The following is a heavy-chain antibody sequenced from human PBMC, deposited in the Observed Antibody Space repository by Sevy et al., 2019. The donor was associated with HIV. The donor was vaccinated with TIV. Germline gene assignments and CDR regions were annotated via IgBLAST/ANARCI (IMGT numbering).Heavy chain of an antibody. D-gene: IGHD1-26*01. V-gene: IGHV3-21*01. CDR1: GFTFSSYS. Sequence: GGSLRLSCAASGFTFSSYSMNWVRQAPGKGLEWVSSISSSSSYIYYADSVKGRFTISRDNAKNSLYLQMNSLRAEDTAVYYCARDSGLWELPSLKDYWGQGTLVTVSS. CDR3: ARDSGLWELPSLKDY. J-gene: IGHJ4*02. CDR2: ISSSSSYI.